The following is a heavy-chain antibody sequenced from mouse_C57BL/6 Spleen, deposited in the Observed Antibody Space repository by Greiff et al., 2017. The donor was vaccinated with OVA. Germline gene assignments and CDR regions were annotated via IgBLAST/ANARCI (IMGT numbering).Heavy chain of an antibody. CDR1: GFTFSSYA. CDR3: TRADGYEGYFDY. J-gene: IGHJ2*01. V-gene: IGHV5-9-1*02. CDR2: ISSGGDYI. Sequence: EVQLVESGEGLVKPGGSLKLSCAASGFTFSSYAMSWVRQTPEKRLEWVAYISSGGDYIYYADTVKGRFTISRDNARNTLYLQMSSLKSEDTAMYYCTRADGYEGYFDYWGQGTTLTVSS. D-gene: IGHD2-2*01.